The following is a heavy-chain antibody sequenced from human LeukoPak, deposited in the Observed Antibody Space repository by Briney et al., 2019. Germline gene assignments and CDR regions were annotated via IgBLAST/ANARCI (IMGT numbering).Heavy chain of an antibody. D-gene: IGHD6-6*01. Sequence: PSETLSLTCTVSGGSISSYYWSWIRQPPGKGLEWIGYIYYSGSTNYNPSLKSRVTISVDTSKNQFSLKPSSVTAADTAVYYCAKSYSSSSPFDYWGQGTLVTVSS. CDR1: GGSISSYY. J-gene: IGHJ4*02. CDR3: AKSYSSSSPFDY. CDR2: IYYSGST. V-gene: IGHV4-59*01.